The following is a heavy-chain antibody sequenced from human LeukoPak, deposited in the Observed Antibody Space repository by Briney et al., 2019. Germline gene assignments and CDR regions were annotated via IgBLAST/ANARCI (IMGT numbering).Heavy chain of an antibody. J-gene: IGHJ6*03. CDR2: IIPIFGTA. D-gene: IGHD3-3*01. CDR3: ARGDVLRFLEWSPYSGDYYYYMDV. CDR1: GGTFSSYA. V-gene: IGHV1-69*05. Sequence: EASVKVSCKASGGTFSSYAISWVRQAPGQGLEWMGRIIPIFGTANYAQKFQGRVTITTDESTSTAYMELSSLRSEDTAVYYCARGDVLRFLEWSPYSGDYYYYMDVWGKGTTVTVSS.